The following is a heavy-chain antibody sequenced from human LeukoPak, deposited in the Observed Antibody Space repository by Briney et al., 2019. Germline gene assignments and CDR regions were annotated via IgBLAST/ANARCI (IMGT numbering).Heavy chain of an antibody. J-gene: IGHJ4*02. D-gene: IGHD2/OR15-2a*01. CDR2: IDWDDDE. Sequence: SGPALVKPPHTLTLTCTFSGFSLTTSGMCVSWIRQAPGMALEWLARIDWDDDEYYSTSLKTRLTISKDTSKNQVVLTMTNMDPVDTATYYCARIGTVNTRGYFDYWGQGALVTVSS. CDR1: GFSLTTSGMC. V-gene: IGHV2-70*11. CDR3: ARIGTVNTRGYFDY.